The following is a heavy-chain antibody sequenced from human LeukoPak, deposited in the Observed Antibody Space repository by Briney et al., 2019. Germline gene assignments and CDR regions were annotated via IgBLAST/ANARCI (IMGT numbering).Heavy chain of an antibody. CDR1: GFTFSSYG. CDR2: MWYDGSNK. D-gene: IGHD6-19*01. CDR3: ARGRDSSGWYFYYYYGMDV. J-gene: IGHJ6*02. Sequence: PGGSLRLSCAASGFTFSSYGMHWVRQAPGKGLEWVAVMWYDGSNKYYADSVKGRFTISRDNSKNTLYLQMNSLRAEDTAVYYCARGRDSSGWYFYYYYGMDVWGQGTTVTVSS. V-gene: IGHV3-33*01.